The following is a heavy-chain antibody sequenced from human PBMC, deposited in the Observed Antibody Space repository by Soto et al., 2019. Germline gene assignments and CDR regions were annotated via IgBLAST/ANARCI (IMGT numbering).Heavy chain of an antibody. Sequence: GGSLRLSCVASGFTFNDFAMHWVRQAPGKGLEWVSGIPWNSGTLDYADSVRGRFSISRDNAKNSLYLQMNSLRVEDTALYYCARHRGYHYYGMDVWGPGTTVTVSS. V-gene: IGHV3-9*01. CDR3: ARHRGYHYYGMDV. J-gene: IGHJ6*02. CDR1: GFTFNDFA. CDR2: IPWNSGTL.